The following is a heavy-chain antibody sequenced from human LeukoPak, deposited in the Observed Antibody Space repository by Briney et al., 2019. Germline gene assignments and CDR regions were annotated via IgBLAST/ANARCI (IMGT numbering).Heavy chain of an antibody. CDR1: GYTFIDHA. Sequence: ASVKVSCKASGYTFIDHAINWVRQAPGQGLEWMGWINTYTGNPTYAQDFTGRFVFFLATSVSTAYLQISGLKVEDTAVYYCARPLEEWELPFGFWGQGTLVTVSS. J-gene: IGHJ4*02. CDR3: ARPLEEWELPFGF. D-gene: IGHD4-23*01. V-gene: IGHV7-4-1*02. CDR2: INTYTGNP.